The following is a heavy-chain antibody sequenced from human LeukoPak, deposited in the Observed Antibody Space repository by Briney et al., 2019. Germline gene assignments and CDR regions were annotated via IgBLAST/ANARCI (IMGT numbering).Heavy chain of an antibody. CDR2: INPNSGGT. Sequence: ASVRVSCKASGYTFTGYYMHWVRQAPGQGLEWMGWINPNSGGTNYAQKFQGRVTMTRDTSISTAYMELSRLRSDDTAVYYCAFGYSSSGWFDPWGQGTLVTVSS. J-gene: IGHJ5*02. CDR3: AFGYSSSGWFDP. V-gene: IGHV1-2*02. D-gene: IGHD6-6*01. CDR1: GYTFTGYY.